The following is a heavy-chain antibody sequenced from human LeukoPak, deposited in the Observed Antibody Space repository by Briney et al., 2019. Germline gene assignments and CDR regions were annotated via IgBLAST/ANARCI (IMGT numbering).Heavy chain of an antibody. D-gene: IGHD5-18*01. CDR3: ARIEDVTRGYNHAYYFDY. J-gene: IGHJ4*02. V-gene: IGHV4-38-2*02. CDR2: IFHNGNT. CDR1: GYPISTGYY. Sequence: SETLSLTCTVSGYPISTGYYWGWIRQPPGKGLEWIGNIFHNGNTYYNPSLKSRVTMSIDTSKKQFSLKLRTATAADTAVYYCARIEDVTRGYNHAYYFDYWGQGTLVTVSS.